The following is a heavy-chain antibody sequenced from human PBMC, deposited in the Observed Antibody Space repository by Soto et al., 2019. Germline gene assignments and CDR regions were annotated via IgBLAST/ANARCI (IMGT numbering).Heavy chain of an antibody. CDR1: GFTFSSYS. CDR3: AREGYSGYDRPPDY. CDR2: ISSSSSYI. Sequence: EVQLVESGGGLVKPGGSLRLSCAASGFTFSSYSMNWVRQAPGKGLEWVSSISSSSSYIYYADSVKGRFTISRDNAKNPLYLQMNSLRAEDTAVYYCAREGYSGYDRPPDYWGQGSLVTVSS. D-gene: IGHD5-12*01. J-gene: IGHJ4*02. V-gene: IGHV3-21*01.